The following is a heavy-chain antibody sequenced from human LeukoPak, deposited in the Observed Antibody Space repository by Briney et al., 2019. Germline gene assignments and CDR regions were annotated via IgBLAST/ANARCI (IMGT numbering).Heavy chain of an antibody. Sequence: SETLSLTCTVSGGSISSGSYYWSWIRQPAGKGLEWIGHIYTSGSTNYNPSLKSRVTISVDTSKNQFSLKLSSVTAADTAVYYCARDHSGYYYDSSGPSDWGQGTLVTVSS. CDR3: ARDHSGYYYDSSGPSD. CDR2: IYTSGST. D-gene: IGHD3-22*01. V-gene: IGHV4-61*09. CDR1: GGSISSGSYY. J-gene: IGHJ4*02.